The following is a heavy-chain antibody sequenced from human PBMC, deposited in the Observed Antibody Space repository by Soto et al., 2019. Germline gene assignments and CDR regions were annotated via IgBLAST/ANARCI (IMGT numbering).Heavy chain of an antibody. D-gene: IGHD1-26*01. J-gene: IGHJ4*02. Sequence: QVQLVESGGGVLQPGRSLRLSCAASGFTFSSFAMHWVRQAPGKGLEWVAFISYDGSNTYYADSVKGRVTSSRDNSKKTVYLEINSLRAEDTAVYHCAKDLTLGIVGAWGHYFEYWGQGTLVTVSS. V-gene: IGHV3-30-3*01. CDR1: GFTFSSFA. CDR2: ISYDGSNT. CDR3: AKDLTLGIVGAWGHYFEY.